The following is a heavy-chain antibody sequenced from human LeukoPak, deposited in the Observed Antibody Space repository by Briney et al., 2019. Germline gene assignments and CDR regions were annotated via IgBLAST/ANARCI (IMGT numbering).Heavy chain of an antibody. CDR2: IYYSGST. V-gene: IGHV4-61*01. D-gene: IGHD3-3*01. CDR3: ARLDTIFGVAKGFDY. Sequence: PSETLSLTCTVSGGSISATSYYWSWIRQPPGKGLEYIGYIYYSGSTNYSPSLKSRVTISVDTSKHQFSLKLSSVTAADTAVYYCARLDTIFGVAKGFDYWGQGTLVTVSS. CDR1: GGSISATSYY. J-gene: IGHJ4*02.